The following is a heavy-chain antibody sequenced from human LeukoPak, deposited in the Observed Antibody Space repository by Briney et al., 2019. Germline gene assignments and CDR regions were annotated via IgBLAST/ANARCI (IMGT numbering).Heavy chain of an antibody. CDR2: IYYSGST. Sequence: SETLSLTCTVSGGSISSGGYYWSWIRQHPGKGLEWIGYIYYSGSTYYNPSLKSRVTISVDTSKNQFSLKLSSVTAADTAVYYCARGRDIVVVVAATETSDVFDIWGQGTMVTVSS. J-gene: IGHJ3*02. V-gene: IGHV4-31*03. CDR3: ARGRDIVVVVAATETSDVFDI. CDR1: GGSISSGGYY. D-gene: IGHD2-15*01.